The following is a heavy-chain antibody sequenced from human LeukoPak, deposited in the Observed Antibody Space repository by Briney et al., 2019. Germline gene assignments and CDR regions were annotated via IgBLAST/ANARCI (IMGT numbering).Heavy chain of an antibody. CDR1: GGSFSGYY. CDR2: INHSGST. V-gene: IGHV4-34*01. Sequence: SETLSLTCAVYGGSFSGYYRSWIRQPPGKGLEWIGEINHSGSTNYNPSLKSRVTISVDTSKNQFSLKLSSVTAADTAVYYCARGRKPWAHGRYFDYWGQGTLVTVSS. D-gene: IGHD2-15*01. J-gene: IGHJ4*02. CDR3: ARGRKPWAHGRYFDY.